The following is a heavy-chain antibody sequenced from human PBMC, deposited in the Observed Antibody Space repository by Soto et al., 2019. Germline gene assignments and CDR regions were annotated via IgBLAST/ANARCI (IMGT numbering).Heavy chain of an antibody. CDR3: ARGGSYGDYNKNWFDP. Sequence: ASVKVSCKASGYTFTSYGISWVRQAPGQGLEWMGWISAYNGNTNYAQKLQGRVTVTTDTSTSTAYMELRSLRSDDTAVYYCARGGSYGDYNKNWFDPWGQGTLVTVSS. V-gene: IGHV1-18*01. D-gene: IGHD4-17*01. CDR2: ISAYNGNT. CDR1: GYTFTSYG. J-gene: IGHJ5*02.